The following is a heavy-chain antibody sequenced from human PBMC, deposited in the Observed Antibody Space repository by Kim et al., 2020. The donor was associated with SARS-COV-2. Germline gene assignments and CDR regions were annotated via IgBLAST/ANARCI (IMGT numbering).Heavy chain of an antibody. V-gene: IGHV1-69*13. CDR2: IIPIFGTA. Sequence: SVKVSCKASGGTFSSYAISWVRQAPGQGLEWMGGIIPIFGTANYAQKFQGRVTITADESTSTAYMELSSLRSEDTAVYYCARGDDSSGYYYRGYDYWGQGTLVTVSS. CDR3: ARGDDSSGYYYRGYDY. D-gene: IGHD3-22*01. J-gene: IGHJ4*02. CDR1: GGTFSSYA.